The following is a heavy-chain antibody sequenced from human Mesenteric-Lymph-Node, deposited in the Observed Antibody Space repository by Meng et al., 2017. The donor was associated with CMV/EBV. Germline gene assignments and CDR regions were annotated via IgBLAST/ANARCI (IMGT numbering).Heavy chain of an antibody. CDR1: GFTLSNYW. CDR3: AASGVPAAIFGGAIQH. CDR2: FNSDGSST. J-gene: IGHJ1*01. V-gene: IGHV3-74*01. Sequence: GESLKISCAASGFTLSNYWMHWVRQVPGKGLVWVSRFNSDGSSTTYADSVKGRFTFSRDSAKSTLYLQMNSLRAEDTAVYYCAASGVPAAIFGGAIQHWGQGTLVTVSS. D-gene: IGHD2-2*01.